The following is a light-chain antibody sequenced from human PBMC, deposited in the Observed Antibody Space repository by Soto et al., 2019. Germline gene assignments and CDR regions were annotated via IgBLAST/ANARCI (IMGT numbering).Light chain of an antibody. CDR1: QSVSRN. CDR2: DAS. J-gene: IGKJ4*01. CDR3: QQRSNWPPLS. V-gene: IGKV3-11*01. Sequence: EIVLTQSPATQSLSPGERATLSCRASQSVSRNLAWYQQRPGQAPRLLIYDASNRATGIPARFSGSGSGTDFTLTISSLEPEDFAVYYCQQRSNWPPLSFGGGTKVEIK.